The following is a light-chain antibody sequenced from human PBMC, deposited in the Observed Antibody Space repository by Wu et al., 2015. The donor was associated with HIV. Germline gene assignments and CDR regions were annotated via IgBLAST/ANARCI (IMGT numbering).Light chain of an antibody. CDR2: GAA. Sequence: EIVLTQSPDTLSLSPGERATLSCRASLSVNSNYLAWYQQKPGQAPRLLIFGAANRATGIPDRFSGSGSGADFTLTISRLEPEDFAVYFCHHYGSSPHSFGQGTKLEIK. V-gene: IGKV3-20*01. J-gene: IGKJ2*03. CDR3: HHYGSSPHS. CDR1: LSVNSNY.